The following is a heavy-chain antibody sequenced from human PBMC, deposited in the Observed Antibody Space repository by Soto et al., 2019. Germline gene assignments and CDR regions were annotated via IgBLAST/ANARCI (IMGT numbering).Heavy chain of an antibody. Sequence: SPTLSLTCAVYGGSFSGYYWSWIRQPPGKGLEWIGEINHSGSTNYNPSLKSRVTISVDTSKNQFSLKLSSVTAADTAVYYCARVDIVVVPAASWKFDYWGQGTLVTVSS. V-gene: IGHV4-34*01. D-gene: IGHD2-2*03. J-gene: IGHJ4*02. CDR1: GGSFSGYY. CDR2: INHSGST. CDR3: ARVDIVVVPAASWKFDY.